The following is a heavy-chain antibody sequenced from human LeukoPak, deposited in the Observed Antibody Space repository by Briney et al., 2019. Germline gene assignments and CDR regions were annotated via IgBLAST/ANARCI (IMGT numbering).Heavy chain of an antibody. CDR2: IYYSGST. Sequence: SETLSLTCTVSGGSISSYYWSWIRQPPGKGLEWVGYIYYSGSTNYNPSLKSRVTISVDTSKNQFSLKLSSVTAADTAVYYCARLGDIDYWGQGTLVTVSS. CDR3: ARLGDIDY. D-gene: IGHD2-21*01. CDR1: GGSISSYY. V-gene: IGHV4-59*08. J-gene: IGHJ4*02.